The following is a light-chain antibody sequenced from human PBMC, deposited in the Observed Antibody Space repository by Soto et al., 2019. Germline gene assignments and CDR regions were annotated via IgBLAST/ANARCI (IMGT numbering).Light chain of an antibody. Sequence: DIMMTQSPATLSVSPGESATLSCRASQSVGSNLAWYQQRPGQAPRLLISGASIRATDIPARFSGSGSGTEFTLTISSLQSEDFAVYYCQQDDNWPPWTFGQGTKVEI. CDR1: QSVGSN. V-gene: IGKV3-15*01. CDR3: QQDDNWPPWT. J-gene: IGKJ1*01. CDR2: GAS.